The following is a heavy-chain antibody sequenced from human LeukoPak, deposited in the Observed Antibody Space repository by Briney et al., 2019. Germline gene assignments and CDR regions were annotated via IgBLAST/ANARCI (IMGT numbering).Heavy chain of an antibody. CDR3: AREIQLWLRDP. J-gene: IGHJ5*02. CDR1: GGTFSSYA. CDR2: IIPIFGTA. D-gene: IGHD5-18*01. Sequence: SVKVSCKASGGTFSSYAISWVRQAPGQGLEWMGGIIPIFGTANYAQKFQGRVTITRDTSASTAYMELSSLRSEDTAVYYCAREIQLWLRDPWGQGTLVTVSS. V-gene: IGHV1-69*05.